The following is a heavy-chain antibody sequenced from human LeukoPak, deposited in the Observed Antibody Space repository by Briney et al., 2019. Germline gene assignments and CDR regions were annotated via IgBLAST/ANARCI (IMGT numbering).Heavy chain of an antibody. CDR3: ARDSVDTAMDTYYYYMDV. Sequence: GGSLRLSCAASGFTFSSYWMSWVRQAPGKGLEWVANIKQDGSEKYYVDSVKGRFTISRDNAKNSLYLQMNSLRAEDTAVYYCARDSVDTAMDTYYYYMDVWGKGTTVTVSS. CDR2: IKQDGSEK. D-gene: IGHD5-18*01. J-gene: IGHJ6*03. V-gene: IGHV3-7*01. CDR1: GFTFSSYW.